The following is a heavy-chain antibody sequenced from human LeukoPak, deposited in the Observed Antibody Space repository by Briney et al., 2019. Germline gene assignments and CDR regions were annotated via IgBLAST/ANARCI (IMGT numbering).Heavy chain of an antibody. Sequence: GGSLRLSCAASGFTFSSYAMHWVRQAPGKGLEWVAVISYDGSNKYYADSMEGRFTISRNNAKNTLYLQMRSLRVEDTAVYYCARDNAKGAADYWGQGTLVTVSS. J-gene: IGHJ4*02. CDR1: GFTFSSYA. D-gene: IGHD2-15*01. CDR3: ARDNAKGAADY. V-gene: IGHV3-30-3*01. CDR2: ISYDGSNK.